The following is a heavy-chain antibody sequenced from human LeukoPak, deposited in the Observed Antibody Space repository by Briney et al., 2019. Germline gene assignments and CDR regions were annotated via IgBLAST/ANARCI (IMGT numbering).Heavy chain of an antibody. J-gene: IGHJ4*02. CDR2: INSDGSST. V-gene: IGHV3-74*01. CDR3: ARALLSDSSVGLDY. CDR1: GFTFSSYW. Sequence: GGSLRLSCAASGFTFSSYWMHWVRQAPGKGLVLVSRINSDGSSTTYADSVRGRFTISRDNAKNTLYLQMNSLRAEDTAVYYCARALLSDSSVGLDYWGQGTLVTVSS. D-gene: IGHD3-22*01.